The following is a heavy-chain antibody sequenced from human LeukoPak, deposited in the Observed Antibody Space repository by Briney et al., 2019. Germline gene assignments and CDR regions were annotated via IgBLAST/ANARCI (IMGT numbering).Heavy chain of an antibody. CDR1: GGSISDYH. V-gene: IGHV4-34*01. CDR3: ARGPNYWYFDL. J-gene: IGHJ2*01. Sequence: PSETLSLTCTVSGGSISDYHRSWIRQPPGKGLEWIGEINHSGSTNYNPSLKSRVTISVDTSKNQFSLKLTSVTAADTAVYYCARGPNYWYFDLWGRGTLVTVSS. CDR2: INHSGST.